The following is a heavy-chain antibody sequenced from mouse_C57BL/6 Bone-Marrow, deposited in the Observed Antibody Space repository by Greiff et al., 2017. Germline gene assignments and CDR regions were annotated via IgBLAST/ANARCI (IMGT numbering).Heavy chain of an antibody. CDR2: IYPGSGST. Sequence: VQLQQPGAELVKPGASVKMSCKASGYTFTSYWLTWVKQRPGQGLEWIGDIYPGSGSTNYNEKFKSKATLTVDPSSSTAYMQLSSLTSEDSAVYDCAMGLWSCAYWGQGTLVTVSA. D-gene: IGHD1-1*02. CDR3: AMGLWSCAY. CDR1: GYTFTSYW. V-gene: IGHV1-55*01. J-gene: IGHJ3*01.